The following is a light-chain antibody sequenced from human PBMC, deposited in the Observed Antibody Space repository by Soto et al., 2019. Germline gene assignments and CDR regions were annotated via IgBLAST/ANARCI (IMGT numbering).Light chain of an antibody. CDR3: QQYGTSPRT. CDR1: QSISSSN. J-gene: IGKJ1*01. Sequence: DTVLTQSPGTLSLSPGERATLSCRASQSISSSNLAWYQQKPGQAPRLLIYGASTRATGIPARFSGSGSGTEFTLTISRLEPEDFAVYYCQQYGTSPRTFGQGTKVDIK. V-gene: IGKV3-20*01. CDR2: GAS.